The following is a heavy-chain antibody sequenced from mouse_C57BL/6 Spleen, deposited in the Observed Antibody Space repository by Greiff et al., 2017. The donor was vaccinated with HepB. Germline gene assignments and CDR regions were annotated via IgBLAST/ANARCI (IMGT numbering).Heavy chain of an antibody. CDR1: GFTFSDYG. CDR3: TRSVYGSSPYYYAMDY. Sequence: EVQLVESGGGLVKPGGSLKLSCAASGFTFSDYGMHWVRQAPEKGLEWVAYISSGSSTIYYADTVKGRFTISRDNAKNTLFLQMTSLRSEDTAMYYCTRSVYGSSPYYYAMDYWGQGTSVTVSS. CDR2: ISSGSSTI. V-gene: IGHV5-17*01. D-gene: IGHD1-1*01. J-gene: IGHJ4*01.